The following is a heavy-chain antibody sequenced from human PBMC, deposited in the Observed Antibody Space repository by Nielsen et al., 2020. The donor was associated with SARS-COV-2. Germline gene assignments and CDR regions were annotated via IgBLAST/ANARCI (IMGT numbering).Heavy chain of an antibody. CDR1: GFTISNYA. Sequence: GESLKISCAASGFTISNYAMSWVRQAPGKGLEWVAYISYEGSKQYYADSVKGRFTISRDFSKSTLYLQMNSLRGEDTAVYYCTKGAQLGDYWGQGTLVTVSS. CDR2: ISYEGSKQ. J-gene: IGHJ4*02. D-gene: IGHD6-13*01. CDR3: TKGAQLGDY. V-gene: IGHV3-30*18.